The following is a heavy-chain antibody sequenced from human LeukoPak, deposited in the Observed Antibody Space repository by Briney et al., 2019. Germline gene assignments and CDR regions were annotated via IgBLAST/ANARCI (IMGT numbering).Heavy chain of an antibody. CDR2: IKQDGGEK. CDR1: GFIFSTYG. V-gene: IGHV3-7*05. J-gene: IGHJ4*02. CDR3: VRGPTYGIY. Sequence: GGSLRLSCVGSGFIFSTYGMNWVRQAPGKGLEWVANIKQDGGEKYYVDSVKGRFTISRDNAKNSLFLQMNSLRAEDTAVYYCVRGPTYGIYWGQGTLVTVSS. D-gene: IGHD4-17*01.